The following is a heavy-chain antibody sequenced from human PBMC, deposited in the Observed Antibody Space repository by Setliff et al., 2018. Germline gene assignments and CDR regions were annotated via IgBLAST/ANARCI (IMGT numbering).Heavy chain of an antibody. V-gene: IGHV1-2*02. Sequence: ASVKVSCKASGNTFTGYYIHWLRQAPGQGLEWMGCINPNSGDTTFAQKFQGRVTITRDTSNSTVYMEVSRLRSDDTAVYFCARDGDILTTYYIYYYYMDVWGKGTTVTVSS. CDR3: ARDGDILTTYYIYYYYMDV. J-gene: IGHJ6*03. CDR1: GNTFTGYY. D-gene: IGHD3-9*01. CDR2: INPNSGDT.